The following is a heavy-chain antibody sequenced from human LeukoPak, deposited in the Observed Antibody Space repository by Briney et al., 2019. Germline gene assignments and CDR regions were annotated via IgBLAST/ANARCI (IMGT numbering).Heavy chain of an antibody. CDR3: AKGVQYGRFDP. V-gene: IGHV3-9*01. CDR2: ISWNGGSI. D-gene: IGHD3-10*01. J-gene: IGHJ5*02. Sequence: GGSLRLSCAASGFIFGDYAMHWVRQAPWKGLEWVSGISWNGGSIGYADSVKGRFTISRDNAKNSLYLQMNSLRAEDTALYYCAKGVQYGRFDPWGQGTLVTVSS. CDR1: GFIFGDYA.